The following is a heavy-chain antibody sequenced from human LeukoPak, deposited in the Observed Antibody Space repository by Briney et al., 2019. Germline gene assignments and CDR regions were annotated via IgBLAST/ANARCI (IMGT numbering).Heavy chain of an antibody. J-gene: IGHJ4*02. CDR1: GITFSTYW. CDR3: ARVGYSGCPGDY. CDR2: ISSSSSYI. Sequence: PGGSLRLSCAASGITFSTYWMNWVRQAPGKGLEWVSSISSSSSYIYYADSVKGRFTISRDNAKNSLYLQMNSLRAEDTAVYYCARVGYSGCPGDYWGQGTLVTVSS. D-gene: IGHD6-19*01. V-gene: IGHV3-21*01.